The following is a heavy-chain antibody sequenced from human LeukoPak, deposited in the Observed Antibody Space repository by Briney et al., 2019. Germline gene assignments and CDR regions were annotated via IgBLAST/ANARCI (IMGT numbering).Heavy chain of an antibody. CDR1: GFTFTTYT. D-gene: IGHD2-8*02. J-gene: IGHJ4*02. CDR2: IKEDGGER. V-gene: IGHV3-7*01. Sequence: PGGSLRLSCAASGFTFTTYTMTWVRQAPGKGLEWVANIKEDGGERNYVDSVEGRFAISRDNAKNSVYLQMYSLRVEDTAVYYCAREYWGVDYWGQGTLVTVSS. CDR3: AREYWGVDY.